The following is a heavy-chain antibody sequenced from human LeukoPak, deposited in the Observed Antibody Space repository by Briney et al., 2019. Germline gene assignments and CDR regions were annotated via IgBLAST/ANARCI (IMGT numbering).Heavy chain of an antibody. J-gene: IGHJ4*02. V-gene: IGHV3-30*02. CDR3: AKLTTTWELRGAYFDY. Sequence: GGSLRLSCAASGFTSSSYGMLWVRQAPAKGLEGVAFIRYDGSNKHYADSVKGRFTIPRDNSKNTLYLQMNSLRAEDTAVYYCAKLTTTWELRGAYFDYWGQGTLVTVSS. D-gene: IGHD1-26*01. CDR2: IRYDGSNK. CDR1: GFTSSSYG.